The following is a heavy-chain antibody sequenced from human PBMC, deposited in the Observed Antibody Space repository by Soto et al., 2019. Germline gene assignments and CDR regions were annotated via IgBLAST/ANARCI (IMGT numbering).Heavy chain of an antibody. Sequence: SGPTLVNPTQTLTLTCTFSGFSLSTSGMCVSWIRQPPGKALEWLALIDWDDDKYYSTSLKTRLTISKDTSKNQVVLTMTDMDPVDTATYYCARTPPLHYYDSSGYPYYFDYWGQGTLVTVSS. CDR2: IDWDDDK. V-gene: IGHV2-70*01. CDR3: ARTPPLHYYDSSGYPYYFDY. CDR1: GFSLSTSGMC. J-gene: IGHJ4*02. D-gene: IGHD3-22*01.